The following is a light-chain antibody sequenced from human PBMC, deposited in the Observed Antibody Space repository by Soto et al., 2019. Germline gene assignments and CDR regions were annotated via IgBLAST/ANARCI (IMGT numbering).Light chain of an antibody. CDR1: NSNIGSNT. CDR3: SSYRTSTLGV. Sequence: QSVLTQPPSASGTPGQRVTITCSGSNSNIGSNTVNWYQQLPGTAPKLLVYDNNKRPSGVPGRFSDSKSGTSASLAISGLQAEDEADYYCSSYRTSTLGVFGGGTKLTVL. CDR2: DNN. V-gene: IGLV1-44*01. J-gene: IGLJ2*01.